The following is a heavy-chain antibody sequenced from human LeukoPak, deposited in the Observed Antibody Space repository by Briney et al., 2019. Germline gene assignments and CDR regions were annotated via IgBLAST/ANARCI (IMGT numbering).Heavy chain of an antibody. D-gene: IGHD3-22*01. CDR3: ARTPETGVVAPYWYFDL. Sequence: GGSLRLSCAASGFTFSSFAMHWARQAPGKGLEWVAGISYDGSYKHYADSVKGRFTLSRDNPKNTLHLQMDSLRPEDTAVYYCARTPETGVVAPYWYFDLWGRGTLVTVSS. V-gene: IGHV3-30*03. CDR1: GFTFSSFA. CDR2: ISYDGSYK. J-gene: IGHJ2*01.